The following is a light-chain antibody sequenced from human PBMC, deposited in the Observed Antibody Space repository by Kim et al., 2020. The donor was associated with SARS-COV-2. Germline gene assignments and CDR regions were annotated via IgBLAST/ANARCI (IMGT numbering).Light chain of an antibody. CDR2: DVT. Sequence: GQSITISCTGTSSDVGGYKYVSWYQHFPGKAPKLMIFDVTERPSGISNRFSGSKSGNTASLTISGLQPDDEADYYCSSFTESRTLVFGGGTQLTVL. V-gene: IGLV2-14*03. CDR3: SSFTESRTLV. J-gene: IGLJ2*01. CDR1: SSDVGGYKY.